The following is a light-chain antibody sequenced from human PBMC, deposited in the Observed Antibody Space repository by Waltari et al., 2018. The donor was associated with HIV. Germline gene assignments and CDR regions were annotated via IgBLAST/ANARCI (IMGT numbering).Light chain of an antibody. CDR3: CSYAGNSSLV. CDR1: SSDLGSYNL. CDR2: EVS. J-gene: IGLJ3*02. V-gene: IGLV2-23*02. Sequence: QSALTQPASVSGSPGQSITISCTGTSSDLGSYNLVSWYQKHPGKAPRLMIYEVSKRPSGFSNRFSGSKSGNTASLTISGLQAEDEADYYCCSYAGNSSLVFGGGTKLTVL.